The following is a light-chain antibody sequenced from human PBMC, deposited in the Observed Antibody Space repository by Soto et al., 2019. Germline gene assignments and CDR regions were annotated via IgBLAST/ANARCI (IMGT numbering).Light chain of an antibody. CDR1: QDVRRSQ. J-gene: IGKJ1*01. V-gene: IGKV3-20*01. CDR3: QQYDTSWT. CDR2: AAS. Sequence: EIVLTQSPGTLSLSPGDTATLSCRASQDVRRSQLAWYQQKPGQAPSLLIYAASARATGIPDRFSGSGSGTDFTRTISRLQPEDFAVYFCQQYDTSWTFGQGTKVEIK.